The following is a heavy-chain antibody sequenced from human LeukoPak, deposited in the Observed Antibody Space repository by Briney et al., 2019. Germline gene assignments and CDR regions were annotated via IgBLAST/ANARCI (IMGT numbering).Heavy chain of an antibody. CDR3: AKDHYWSIDY. V-gene: IGHV3-74*01. D-gene: IGHD3-3*01. J-gene: IGHJ4*02. CDR2: IKGDGIST. CDR1: GFDFSSNW. Sequence: GGSLRLSCAASGFDFSSNWMHWVRHAPGQGLEWVSRIKGDGISTNYADSVKGRFTISRDIAKNTLYLQMNSLRAEDTGVYYCAKDHYWSIDYWGRGTLVTVSS.